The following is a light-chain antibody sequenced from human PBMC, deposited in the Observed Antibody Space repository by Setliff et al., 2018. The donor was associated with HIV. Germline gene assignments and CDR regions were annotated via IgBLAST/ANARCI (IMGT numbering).Light chain of an antibody. V-gene: IGLV2-14*01. CDR2: EVS. Sequence: QSALAQPASVSGSPGQSITISCTGTISDVGGYNYVSWYQHHPGKAPKLIIYEVSNRPSGVSYRFSGSKSGNTASLTISGLRAEDGADYYCSSCTTSSTWVFGGGTQLT. CDR3: SSCTTSSTWV. J-gene: IGLJ3*02. CDR1: ISDVGGYNY.